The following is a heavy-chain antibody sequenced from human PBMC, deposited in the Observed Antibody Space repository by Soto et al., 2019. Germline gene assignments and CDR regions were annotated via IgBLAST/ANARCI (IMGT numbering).Heavy chain of an antibody. CDR1: GGSISSSSYY. CDR2: INHSGST. V-gene: IGHV4-39*07. J-gene: IGHJ6*03. D-gene: IGHD3-9*01. Sequence: SETLSLTCTVSGGSISSSSYYWGWIRQPPGKGLEWIGSINHSGSTNYNPSLKSRVTISVDTSKNQFSLKLSSVTAADTAVYYCARAQFDWLLAPLYYYYYMDVWGKGTTVTVSS. CDR3: ARAQFDWLLAPLYYYYYMDV.